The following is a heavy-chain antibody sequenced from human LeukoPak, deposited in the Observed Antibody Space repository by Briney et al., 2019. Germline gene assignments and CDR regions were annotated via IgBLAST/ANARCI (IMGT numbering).Heavy chain of an antibody. Sequence: SETLSLTCTVSGGSISSSNYCWDWIRQPPGQGLGWIGSICYSGTTYYKPSLKSRVIISVDTSKNQFSLKLSSVTAADTAVYYCARHRRGGIGDFDPWGQGTLVTVSS. D-gene: IGHD3-16*01. CDR2: ICYSGTT. CDR3: ARHRRGGIGDFDP. CDR1: GGSISSSNYC. J-gene: IGHJ5*02. V-gene: IGHV4-39*01.